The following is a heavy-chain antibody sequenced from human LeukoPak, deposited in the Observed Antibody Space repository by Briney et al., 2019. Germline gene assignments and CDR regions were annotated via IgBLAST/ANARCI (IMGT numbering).Heavy chain of an antibody. CDR1: GFTFSSYW. V-gene: IGHV3-7*01. CDR3: ARDPPPYYYDSSGYPIFSPLFDY. Sequence: PGGSLRLSCAASGFTFSSYWMSWVRQAPGKGLEWVANIKQDGSEKYYVDSVKGRFTISRDNAKNSLYLQMNSLRAEDTAVYYCARDPPPYYYDSSGYPIFSPLFDYWGQGTLVTVSS. D-gene: IGHD3-22*01. CDR2: IKQDGSEK. J-gene: IGHJ4*02.